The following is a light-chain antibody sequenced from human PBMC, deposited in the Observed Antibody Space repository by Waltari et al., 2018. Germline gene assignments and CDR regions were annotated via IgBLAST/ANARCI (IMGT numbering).Light chain of an antibody. CDR2: AAS. Sequence: EIQMTQSPSPVSPSVDVRVTITCRAGQGISNSLSWFHQRPGEAPKPLIYAASNLQSGVPSRFSGCGSGTDFTLTINSPQSDEFETYYCQQYIRYPFTFGPGTKLDIK. CDR3: QQYIRYPFT. CDR1: QGISNS. J-gene: IGKJ3*01. V-gene: IGKV1-16*01.